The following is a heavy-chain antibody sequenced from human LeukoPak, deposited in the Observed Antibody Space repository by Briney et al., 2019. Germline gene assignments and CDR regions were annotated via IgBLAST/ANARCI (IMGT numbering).Heavy chain of an antibody. J-gene: IGHJ1*01. CDR1: GFPFRSHC. CDR3: ARGDGYNDAEYLQH. V-gene: IGHV3-33*01. D-gene: IGHD5-24*01. CDR2: IWYDGSNK. Sequence: GSLKIPFAASGFPFRSHCKQRVRPAPSQGPEGVASIWYDGSNKYYGDSVKGRFTISRDNSKKTLYLQMNSLRVEDTAVYYCARGDGYNDAEYLQHWGQGTLVTVS.